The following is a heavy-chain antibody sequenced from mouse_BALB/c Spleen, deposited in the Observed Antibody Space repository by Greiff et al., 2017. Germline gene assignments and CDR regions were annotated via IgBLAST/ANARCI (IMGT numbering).Heavy chain of an antibody. Sequence: EVQLVESGPGLVKPSQSLSLTCTVTGYSITSDYAWNWIRQFPGNKLEWMGYISYSGSTSYNPSLKSRISITRDTSKNQFFLQLNSVTTEDTATYYCARTTVVAFDYWGQGTTLTVSS. CDR1: GYSITSDYA. D-gene: IGHD1-1*01. CDR2: ISYSGST. V-gene: IGHV3-2*02. CDR3: ARTTVVAFDY. J-gene: IGHJ2*01.